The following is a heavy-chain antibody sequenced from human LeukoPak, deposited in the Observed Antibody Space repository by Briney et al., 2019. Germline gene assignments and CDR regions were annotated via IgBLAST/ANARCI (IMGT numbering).Heavy chain of an antibody. CDR1: GYAFTSYD. D-gene: IGHD1-26*01. Sequence: ASVKVSCKASGYAFTSYDINWVRQATGQGLEWMGWMNPNSGNTGYAQKFQGRVTITRNTSISTAYMELSSLRSEDTAVYYCARGGSYDLIAFDIWGQGTIVTVSS. CDR3: ARGGSYDLIAFDI. CDR2: MNPNSGNT. V-gene: IGHV1-8*03. J-gene: IGHJ3*02.